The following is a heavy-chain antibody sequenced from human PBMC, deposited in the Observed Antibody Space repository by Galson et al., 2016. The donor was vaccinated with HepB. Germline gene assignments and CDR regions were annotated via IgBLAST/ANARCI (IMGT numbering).Heavy chain of an antibody. V-gene: IGHV5-51*01. D-gene: IGHD3-3*01. Sequence: QSGAEVKKPGESLKISCKGSGYSFTSYWIGWVRQMPGTGLEWMGIIYPADSDTSYSTSLQSPVPISADKSISSADLQWSSLKASDSPMYYCARAYYDFWSDRTYQDCFDHWGQGTLVTVFS. CDR1: GYSFTSYW. CDR3: ARAYYDFWSDRTYQDCFDH. J-gene: IGHJ4*02. CDR2: IYPADSDT.